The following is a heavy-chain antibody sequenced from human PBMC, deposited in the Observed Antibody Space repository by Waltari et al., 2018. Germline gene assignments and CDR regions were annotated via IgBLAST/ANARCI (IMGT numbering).Heavy chain of an antibody. V-gene: IGHV1-69*05. CDR2: IIPIFGTA. CDR3: ARDRVYSSSPGDYYYGMDV. J-gene: IGHJ6*02. D-gene: IGHD6-6*01. Sequence: QVQLVQSGAEVKKPGSSVKVSCKASGGTFSSYAISWVRQAPGQGLEWMGGIIPIFGTANYAQKFQGRVTITTDESTSTAYMELSSLRSEDTAVYYCARDRVYSSSPGDYYYGMDVWGQGTTVTVSS. CDR1: GGTFSSYA.